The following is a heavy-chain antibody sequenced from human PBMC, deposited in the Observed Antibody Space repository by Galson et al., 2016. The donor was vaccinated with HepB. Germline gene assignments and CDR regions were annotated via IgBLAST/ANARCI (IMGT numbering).Heavy chain of an antibody. V-gene: IGHV3-9*01. CDR3: AKAAQYCSSTSCRNWFDP. CDR2: ISWNSGNT. J-gene: IGHJ5*02. Sequence: SLRLSCAASGITFSNYDMHWVRQAPGKGLEWVSGISWNSGNTGYADSVKGRFTISRDNAKDSLYLQMNSLRTEDTALYYCAKAAQYCSSTSCRNWFDPWGLGTLVTVSS. D-gene: IGHD2-2*01. CDR1: GITFSNYD.